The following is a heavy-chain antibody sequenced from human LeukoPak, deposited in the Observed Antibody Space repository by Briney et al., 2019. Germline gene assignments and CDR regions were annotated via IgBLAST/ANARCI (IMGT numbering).Heavy chain of an antibody. CDR1: GFTFSSYN. D-gene: IGHD2-2*01. CDR3: ARDGGYCSSTNCHLDY. J-gene: IGHJ4*02. V-gene: IGHV3-48*02. CDR2: ISSSSSTI. Sequence: GGSLRLSCAASGFTFSSYNMKWVRQAPGKGLEWASYISSSSSTIYYADSVKGRFIISRDNAKKSLYLHMNSLRDEDTAVYYCARDGGYCSSTNCHLDYWGQGTLVTVSS.